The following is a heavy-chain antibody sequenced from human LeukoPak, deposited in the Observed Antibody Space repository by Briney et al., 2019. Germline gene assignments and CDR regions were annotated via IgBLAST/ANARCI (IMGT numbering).Heavy chain of an antibody. D-gene: IGHD3-9*01. CDR2: IYYSGST. J-gene: IGHJ4*02. Sequence: SETLSLTCTVSGGSISSYYWSWIRQPPGKGLEWIGYIYYSGSTNYNPSLKSRVTISVDTSKNQFSLKLSSVTAADTAVYYCARSAVDWLLPLDYWGQGTLVTVSS. CDR3: ARSAVDWLLPLDY. V-gene: IGHV4-59*08. CDR1: GGSISSYY.